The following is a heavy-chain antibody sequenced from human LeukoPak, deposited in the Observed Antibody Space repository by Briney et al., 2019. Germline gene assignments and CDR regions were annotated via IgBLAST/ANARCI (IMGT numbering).Heavy chain of an antibody. Sequence: GGSLRLSCAASGFTFSSYSMNWVRQAPGKGLEWVSSLSSSSSYIYYADSMKGRFTISRDNAKNSLYLQMNSLRAEDTAVYYCARDRYTLGPYYFDYWGQGTLVTVSS. J-gene: IGHJ4*02. D-gene: IGHD2-2*02. CDR2: LSSSSSYI. CDR1: GFTFSSYS. V-gene: IGHV3-21*01. CDR3: ARDRYTLGPYYFDY.